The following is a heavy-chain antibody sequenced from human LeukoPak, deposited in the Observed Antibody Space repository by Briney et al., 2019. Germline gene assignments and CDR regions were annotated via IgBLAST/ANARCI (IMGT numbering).Heavy chain of an antibody. V-gene: IGHV4-39*07. CDR2: IYYSGST. Sequence: PSETLSLTCTVSGGSISSSSYYWGWIRQPPGKGLEWIGSIYYSGSTYYNPSLKSRVTISVDTSKNQFSLKLSSVTAADTAVYYCAREELGIAAAGNWFDPWGQGTLVTVSS. CDR1: GGSISSSSYY. CDR3: AREELGIAAAGNWFDP. J-gene: IGHJ5*02. D-gene: IGHD6-13*01.